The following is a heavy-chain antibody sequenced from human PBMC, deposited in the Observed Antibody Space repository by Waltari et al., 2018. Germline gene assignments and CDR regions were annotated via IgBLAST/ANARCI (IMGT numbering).Heavy chain of an antibody. CDR2: IYHSGTT. V-gene: IGHV4-38-2*01. CDR3: ARGSFDSDSYFDV. J-gene: IGHJ2*01. CDR1: GYPISSGYY. Sequence: QVQLQESGPGLGKPSETLSLTCAVSGYPISSGYYWGWIRQPPGKGLEWIGSIYHSGTTYYSPSLKSRVTISVDTSKNQFSLKVTSLTAADTAIYYGARGSFDSDSYFDVWGRGTLVTVSS. D-gene: IGHD1-26*01.